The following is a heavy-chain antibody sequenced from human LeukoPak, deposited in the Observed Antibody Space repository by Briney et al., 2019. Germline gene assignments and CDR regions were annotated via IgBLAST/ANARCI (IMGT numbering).Heavy chain of an antibody. CDR3: TTEYYYDSSGYFQ. D-gene: IGHD3-22*01. V-gene: IGHV3-15*01. CDR2: IKSKTDGGTT. Sequence: GSLRLSCAASGLTVSSNYMSWVRQAPGKGLEWVGRIKSKTDGGTTDYAAPVKGRFTISRDDSKNTLYLQMNSLKTEDTAVYYCTTEYYYDSSGYFQWGQGTLVTVSS. J-gene: IGHJ4*02. CDR1: GLTVSSNY.